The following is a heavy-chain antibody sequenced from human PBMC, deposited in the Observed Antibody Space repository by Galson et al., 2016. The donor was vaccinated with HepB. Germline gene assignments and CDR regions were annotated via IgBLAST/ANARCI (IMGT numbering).Heavy chain of an antibody. D-gene: IGHD3-22*01. CDR1: GGSISPYY. Sequence: TLSLTCTVSGGSISPYYWSWIRQPPGKGLECIGYIYYSGSTNYNPSLKSRVTISVDTSKNQFSLKLSSVTAADTAVYYCARVRNYFDSSGYHYFFDPWGQGTLVTVSS. V-gene: IGHV4-59*01. J-gene: IGHJ5*02. CDR2: IYYSGST. CDR3: ARVRNYFDSSGYHYFFDP.